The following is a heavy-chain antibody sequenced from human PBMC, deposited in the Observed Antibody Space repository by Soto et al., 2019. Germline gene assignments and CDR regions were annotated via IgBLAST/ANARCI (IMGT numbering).Heavy chain of an antibody. V-gene: IGHV3-48*02. Sequence: PGGSLRLSCAASGFRFSTYNMDWVRQAPGKGPEWIAHISTTSFTIYYADSVKGRFTISRDNDRNSLYPEMNSLRDEDTAVYYCARDRCYDGTCYSASDSWGQGTLVTVSS. CDR3: ARDRCYDGTCYSASDS. CDR2: ISTTSFTI. CDR1: GFRFSTYN. J-gene: IGHJ5*01. D-gene: IGHD2-15*01.